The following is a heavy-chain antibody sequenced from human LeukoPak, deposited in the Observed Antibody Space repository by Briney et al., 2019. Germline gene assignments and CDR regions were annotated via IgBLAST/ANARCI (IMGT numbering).Heavy chain of an antibody. V-gene: IGHV1-8*01. CDR3: ARLRNCNYEWWFDP. CDR1: GYTFTSYD. CDR2: MNPNRGNT. J-gene: IGHJ5*02. Sequence: GASVKVSCTASGYTFTSYDINWVRQATGQGLEWMGWMNPNRGNTGYAHKFQGRVTMTRNTSISTAYMELSSLRSEDTAVYYGARLRNCNYEWWFDPWGQGTLVTVFS. D-gene: IGHD1-7*01.